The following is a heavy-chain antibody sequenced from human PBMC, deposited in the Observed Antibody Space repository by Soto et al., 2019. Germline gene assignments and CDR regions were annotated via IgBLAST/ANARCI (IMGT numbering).Heavy chain of an antibody. J-gene: IGHJ4*02. Sequence: LSQTLSLTCAISGDTGSSNGAAWDWVRQSPSRGLGWLGRTYYRSKWYNDYAASVKSRMTINADTSKNLFSLHLNSVTPEDTAVYYCARERTGGYDFFDYWGQGTLVTVSS. V-gene: IGHV6-1*01. CDR1: GDTGSSNGAA. D-gene: IGHD5-12*01. CDR3: ARERTGGYDFFDY. CDR2: TYYRSKWYN.